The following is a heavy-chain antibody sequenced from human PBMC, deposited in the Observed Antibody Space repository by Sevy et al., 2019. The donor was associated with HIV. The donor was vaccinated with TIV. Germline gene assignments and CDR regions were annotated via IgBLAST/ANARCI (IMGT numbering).Heavy chain of an antibody. V-gene: IGHV4-61*02. CDR2: IYRSGRS. CDR3: ARDGIRRDYWHGLDV. J-gene: IGHJ6*02. D-gene: IGHD2-8*02. Sequence: SETLSLTCTVSDDSINNGNHWWSWVRQPAGKGLEWIGRIYRSGRSIMYNPSLERRVTISVDTSKNQFSLKVTSVIAADTAIYYCARDGIRRDYWHGLDVWGQGTTVTVSS. CDR1: DDSINNGNHW.